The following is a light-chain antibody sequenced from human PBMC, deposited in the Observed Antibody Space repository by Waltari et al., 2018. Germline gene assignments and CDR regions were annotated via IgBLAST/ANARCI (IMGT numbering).Light chain of an antibody. CDR2: GAS. CDR3: QHYGGSPPIT. Sequence: EIVLTQSPGTLSLSPGDRATLSCRASQSISSSYLAWFQQKLGQAPRLLIYGASSRATGIPDRFSGSGSGTDFTLTISRLEPEDFAVYYCQHYGGSPPITFGQGTRLE. V-gene: IGKV3-20*01. CDR1: QSISSSY. J-gene: IGKJ5*01.